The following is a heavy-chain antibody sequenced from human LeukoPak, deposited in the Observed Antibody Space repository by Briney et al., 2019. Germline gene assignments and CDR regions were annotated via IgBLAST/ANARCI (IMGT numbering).Heavy chain of an antibody. J-gene: IGHJ4*02. D-gene: IGHD2-15*01. V-gene: IGHV1-46*01. CDR1: GYIFTNYY. CDR2: INPGDAST. CDR3: ARVYCSGGSCYGEVFDY. Sequence: ASVKVSCKASGYIFTNYYLHWVRQAPGQGLEWVGIINPGDASTSYAQKFQGRVTMTRDTSTSTVYMDLSSLRSEDTAMYYCARVYCSGGSCYGEVFDYWAREPWSPSPQ.